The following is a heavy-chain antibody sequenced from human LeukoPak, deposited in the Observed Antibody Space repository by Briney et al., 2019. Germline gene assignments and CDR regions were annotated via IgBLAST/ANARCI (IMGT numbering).Heavy chain of an antibody. Sequence: GGSLRLSCAASGFSFSSYWMHWVRQAPGRGLVWVSRLNSDGGGGTYADFVKGRFTISRDNAKNSLYLQMNSLRAEDTAVYYCATGGAARGYFQHWGQGTLVTVSS. D-gene: IGHD6-6*01. CDR1: GFSFSSYW. CDR3: ATGGAARGYFQH. CDR2: LNSDGGGG. J-gene: IGHJ1*01. V-gene: IGHV3-74*01.